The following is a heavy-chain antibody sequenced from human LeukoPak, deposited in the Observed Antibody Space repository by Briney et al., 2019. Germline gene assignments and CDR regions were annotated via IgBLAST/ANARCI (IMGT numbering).Heavy chain of an antibody. CDR1: GGSISSGGYY. D-gene: IGHD2-15*01. J-gene: IGHJ4*02. CDR2: IYYSGST. Sequence: SQTLSLTCTVSGGSISSGGYYWSWIRQHPGKGLEWIGYIYYSGSTYYNPSLKSRVTISVDTSKNQFSLKLSSVTAADTAVYYCARADCSGGSYYTFDYWGQGTLVTVSS. V-gene: IGHV4-31*03. CDR3: ARADCSGGSYYTFDY.